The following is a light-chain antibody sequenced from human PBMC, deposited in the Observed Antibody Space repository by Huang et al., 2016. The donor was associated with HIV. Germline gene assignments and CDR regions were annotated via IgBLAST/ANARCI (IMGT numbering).Light chain of an antibody. Sequence: EIVLTQSPGTLSLSPGERATLSCRASQSVRSSSVAWYQQKPGPSPRLLIFGASNRATAIPDRFSGSGSATDFTLTISRLEPEDFAVYYCQQYGSSPLTFGGGTKVEIK. J-gene: IGKJ4*01. V-gene: IGKV3-20*01. CDR2: GAS. CDR1: QSVRSSS. CDR3: QQYGSSPLT.